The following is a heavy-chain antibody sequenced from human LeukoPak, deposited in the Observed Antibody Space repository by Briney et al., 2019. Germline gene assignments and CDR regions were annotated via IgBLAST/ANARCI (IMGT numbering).Heavy chain of an antibody. V-gene: IGHV1-18*04. D-gene: IGHD6-19*01. Sequence: AASVKVSCKASGYTFTSYGINWVRQAPGQGLEWMGWISGHNGHTNYVQKMQGRVTMTTDTSTNTAYMELRNLTSDDTAVYYCARGPGIAVAGVFGYWGQGSLVTVSS. J-gene: IGHJ4*02. CDR3: ARGPGIAVAGVFGY. CDR1: GYTFTSYG. CDR2: ISGHNGHT.